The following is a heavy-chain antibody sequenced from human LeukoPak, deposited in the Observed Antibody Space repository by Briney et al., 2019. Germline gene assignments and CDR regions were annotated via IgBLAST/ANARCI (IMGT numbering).Heavy chain of an antibody. V-gene: IGHV3-53*01. CDR1: GFTVSSNY. Sequence: GGSLRLSCAASGFTVSSNYMSWVRQAPGKGLEWVSVIYSGGNTYYADSVKGRFTISRDNSKNTLYLQMNSLRAEDTAVYYCARLSPVTMIVVSYWYFDLWGRGTLVTVSS. CDR2: IYSGGNT. J-gene: IGHJ2*01. CDR3: ARLSPVTMIVVSYWYFDL. D-gene: IGHD3-22*01.